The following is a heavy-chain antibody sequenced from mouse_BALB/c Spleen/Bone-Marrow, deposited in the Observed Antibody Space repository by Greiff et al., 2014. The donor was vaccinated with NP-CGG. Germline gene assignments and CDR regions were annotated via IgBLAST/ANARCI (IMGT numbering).Heavy chain of an antibody. CDR2: IHPNSGNT. CDR1: GYTFTNSW. V-gene: IGHV1S130*01. D-gene: IGHD2-14*01. CDR3: ARHHRYAYYFDY. Sequence: QVQLQQSGSVLVRPGASVKLSFKASGYTFTNSWIHWAKQRPGQGLEWIGEIHPNSGNTNYNEKFKGKATLTVDTSSSTAYVDLSGLTSEDSAVYYCARHHRYAYYFDYWGQGTTLTVSS. J-gene: IGHJ2*01.